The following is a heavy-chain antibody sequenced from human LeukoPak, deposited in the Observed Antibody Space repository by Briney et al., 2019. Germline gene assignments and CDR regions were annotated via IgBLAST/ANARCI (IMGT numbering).Heavy chain of an antibody. CDR1: GFTFGDYA. J-gene: IGHJ4*02. V-gene: IGHV3-23*01. D-gene: IGHD6-6*01. Sequence: GGSLRLSCTASGFTFGDYAMSWVRQAPGKGLEWVSAISGSGGSTYYADSVKGRFTISRDNSKNTLYLQMNSLRAEDTAVYFCARDLSFAARLGYWGQGILVTVSS. CDR2: ISGSGGST. CDR3: ARDLSFAARLGY.